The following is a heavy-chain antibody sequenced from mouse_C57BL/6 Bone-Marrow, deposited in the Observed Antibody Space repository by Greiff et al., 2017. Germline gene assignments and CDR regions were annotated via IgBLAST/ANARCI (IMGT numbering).Heavy chain of an antibody. J-gene: IGHJ3*01. CDR3: TNYYGSSFAWFAY. Sequence: VQLQQSGAELVRPGASVTLSCKASGYTFTDYEMHWVKQTPVHGLEWIGAIEPETGGTAYNQKFKGKAILTADKSSSTAYMELRSLTSEDSAVYYCTNYYGSSFAWFAYWGQGTLVTVSA. D-gene: IGHD1-1*01. CDR1: GYTFTDYE. CDR2: IEPETGGT. V-gene: IGHV1-15*01.